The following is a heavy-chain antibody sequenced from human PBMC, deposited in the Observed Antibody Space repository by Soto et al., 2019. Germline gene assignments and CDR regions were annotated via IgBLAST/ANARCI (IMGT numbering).Heavy chain of an antibody. CDR1: GYTFTSYG. CDR2: ISAYNGNT. Sequence: QVQLVQSGAEVKKPGASVKVSCKASGYTFTSYGISWVRQAPGQGLEWMGWISAYNGNTNYAQKIQGRVNMTTDTSTSTAYMELRSLRSDDTAGYYCARYGSGLRNYYYGMDVWGQGPTVTVSS. D-gene: IGHD3-10*01. J-gene: IGHJ6*02. V-gene: IGHV1-18*01. CDR3: ARYGSGLRNYYYGMDV.